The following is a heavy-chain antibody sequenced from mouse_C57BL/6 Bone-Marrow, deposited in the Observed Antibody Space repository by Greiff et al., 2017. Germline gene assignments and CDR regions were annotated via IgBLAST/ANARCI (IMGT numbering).Heavy chain of an antibody. J-gene: IGHJ4*01. CDR3: ARMVYYYGSSYVDYAMDY. CDR2: ISYDGSN. Sequence: EVQLQESGPGLVKPSQSLSLTCSVTGYSITSGYYWNWFRQFPGNKLVWMGYISYDGSNNYNPSHKNRISTTRDTPKNQFFLKLNSVTTEDTATYSCARMVYYYGSSYVDYAMDYWGQGTSVTVSS. CDR1: GYSITSGYY. D-gene: IGHD1-1*01. V-gene: IGHV3-6*01.